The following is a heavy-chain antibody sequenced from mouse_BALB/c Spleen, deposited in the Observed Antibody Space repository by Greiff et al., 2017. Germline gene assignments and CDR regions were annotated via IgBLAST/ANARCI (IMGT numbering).Heavy chain of an antibody. J-gene: IGHJ1*01. D-gene: IGHD1-1*02. Sequence: VQLKESGGGLVQPGGSRKLSCAASGFTFSDYGMAWVRQAPGKGPEWVAFISNLAYSIYYADTVTGRFTISRENAKNTLYLEMSSLRSEDTAMYYCARADYGHWYFDVWGAGTTVTVSS. CDR2: ISNLAYSI. CDR3: ARADYGHWYFDV. V-gene: IGHV5-15*02. CDR1: GFTFSDYG.